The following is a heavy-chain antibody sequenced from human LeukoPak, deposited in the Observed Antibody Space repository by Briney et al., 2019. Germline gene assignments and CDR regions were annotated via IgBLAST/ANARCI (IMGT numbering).Heavy chain of an antibody. V-gene: IGHV3-30*18. Sequence: PGGSLRLSCAASGFTFSSYGMHWVRQAPGKGLEWVAVISYDGSNKYYADSVKGRFTISRDNSKNTLYLRMNSLRAEDTAVYYCAKDQGGSYYFSNYFDYWGQGTLVTVSS. CDR2: ISYDGSNK. CDR3: AKDQGGSYYFSNYFDY. CDR1: GFTFSSYG. D-gene: IGHD1-26*01. J-gene: IGHJ4*02.